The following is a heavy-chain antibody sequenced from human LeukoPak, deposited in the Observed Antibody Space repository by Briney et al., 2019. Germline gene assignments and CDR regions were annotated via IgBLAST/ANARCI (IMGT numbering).Heavy chain of an antibody. Sequence: PGGSLRLSCAASGFTFSSYEMNWVRQAPGKGLEWVSYISSSGSTIYYADSVKGRFTISRDNAKNSLYLQMNSLRAEDTAVYYCARDLWHYDILTGYYTGSNAFDIWGQGTMVTVSS. J-gene: IGHJ3*02. CDR1: GFTFSSYE. D-gene: IGHD3-9*01. CDR2: ISSSGSTI. V-gene: IGHV3-48*03. CDR3: ARDLWHYDILTGYYTGSNAFDI.